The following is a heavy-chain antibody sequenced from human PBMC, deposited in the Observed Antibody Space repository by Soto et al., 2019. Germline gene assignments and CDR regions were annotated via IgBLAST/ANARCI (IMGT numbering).Heavy chain of an antibody. D-gene: IGHD1-26*01. CDR2: IYYSGST. CDR3: ARDLGRWELLGGHWFDP. CDR1: GGSISSYY. J-gene: IGHJ5*02. V-gene: IGHV4-59*01. Sequence: SETLSLTCTVSGGSISSYYWSWIRQPPGKGLEWIGYIYYSGSTNYNPSLKSRVTISVDTSKNQFSLKLSSVTAADTAVYYCARDLGRWELLGGHWFDPWGQGTLVPSPQ.